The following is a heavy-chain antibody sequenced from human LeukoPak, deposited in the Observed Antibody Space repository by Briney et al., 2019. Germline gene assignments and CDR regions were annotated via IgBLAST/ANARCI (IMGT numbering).Heavy chain of an antibody. CDR3: ARAYHFDC. CDR1: GFTFSNNW. V-gene: IGHV3-74*01. D-gene: IGHD2-2*02. J-gene: IGHJ4*02. Sequence: QPGGSLRLSCAASGFTFSNNWMHWVRQAPGKGLVWVSRISSDGTSTSYADSVKGRFTISRDNAKNTLYLQMNSLRAEDTAVYYCARAYHFDCWGQGTLVTVSS. CDR2: ISSDGTST.